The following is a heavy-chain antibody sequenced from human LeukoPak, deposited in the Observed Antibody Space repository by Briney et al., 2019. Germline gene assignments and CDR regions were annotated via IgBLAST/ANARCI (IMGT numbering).Heavy chain of an antibody. CDR3: ARETYYYDSSGYYHAFDI. V-gene: IGHV4-59*01. CDR1: GGSISSYY. J-gene: IGHJ3*02. Sequence: SETLSLTCTVSGGSISSYYWSWIRQPPGKGLEWIGYIYYSGSTNYNPSLKSRVTISVDTSKNQFSLKLSSVTAADTAVYYCARETYYYDSSGYYHAFDIWGQGTMVTVSS. CDR2: IYYSGST. D-gene: IGHD3-22*01.